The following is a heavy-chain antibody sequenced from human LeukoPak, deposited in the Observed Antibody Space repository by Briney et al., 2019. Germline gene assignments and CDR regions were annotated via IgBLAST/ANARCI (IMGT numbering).Heavy chain of an antibody. J-gene: IGHJ6*02. CDR2: INPNSGGT. D-gene: IGHD4-17*01. V-gene: IGHV1-2*02. CDR3: ARGGYGDYGLYYYYGMDV. CDR1: GYTFTGYY. Sequence: ASVKVSCKASGYTFTGYYMHWVRQASGQGLEWMGWINPNSGGTNYAQKFQGRVTMTRDTSISTAYMELSRLRSDDTAVYYCARGGYGDYGLYYYYGMDVWGQGTTVTVSS.